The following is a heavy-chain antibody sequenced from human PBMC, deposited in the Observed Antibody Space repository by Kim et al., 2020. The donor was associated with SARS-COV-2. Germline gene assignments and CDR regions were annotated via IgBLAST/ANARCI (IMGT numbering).Heavy chain of an antibody. V-gene: IGHV2-5*02. J-gene: IGHJ4*02. CDR3: AHSPYPYYYGSGSYFDY. CDR2: IYWDDDK. Sequence: SGPTLVNPTQTLTLTCTFSGFSLSTSGVGVGWIRQPPGKALEWLALIYWDDDKRYSPSLKSRLTITKDTSKNQVVLTMTNMDPVDTATYYCAHSPYPYYYGSGSYFDYWGQGTLVTVSS. D-gene: IGHD3-10*01. CDR1: GFSLSTSGVG.